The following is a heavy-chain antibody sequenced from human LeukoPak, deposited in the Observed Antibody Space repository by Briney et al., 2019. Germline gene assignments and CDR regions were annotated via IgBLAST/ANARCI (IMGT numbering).Heavy chain of an antibody. D-gene: IGHD6-19*01. J-gene: IGHJ4*02. CDR3: AKPARIAVAAQDY. Sequence: PGGSLRLSCAASGFTFSGYWMSWVRQAPGKGLEWVANIERDGSDKYYVNSVKGRFTISRDNAKNTLYLQMISLRAEDTAVYYCAKPARIAVAAQDYWGQGTLVTVSS. V-gene: IGHV3-7*01. CDR1: GFTFSGYW. CDR2: IERDGSDK.